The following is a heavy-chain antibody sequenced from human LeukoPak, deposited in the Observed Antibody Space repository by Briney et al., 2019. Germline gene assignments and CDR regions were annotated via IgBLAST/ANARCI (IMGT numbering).Heavy chain of an antibody. V-gene: IGHV3-30*18. CDR2: ISYDGRDK. CDR1: GFTFSSYD. CDR3: AKDKGGQTQLGGYYYYYGMDV. D-gene: IGHD6-6*01. Sequence: GRSLRLSCAASGFTFSSYDMYWVRQAPGKGLEWVAIISYDGRDKYYADSVKGRFTISRDNSKNTLFLQMDSLRPEDTVVYYCAKDKGGQTQLGGYYYYYGMDVWGQGTTVTVSS. J-gene: IGHJ6*02.